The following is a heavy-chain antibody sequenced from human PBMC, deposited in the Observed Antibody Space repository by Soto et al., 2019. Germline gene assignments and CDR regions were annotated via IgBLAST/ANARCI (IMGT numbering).Heavy chain of an antibody. CDR2: ISYDGSNK. CDR1: GFTFSSYG. D-gene: IGHD3-22*01. CDR3: AKDPVDSSGYKIEYGMDV. J-gene: IGHJ6*02. V-gene: IGHV3-30*18. Sequence: GGSLRLSCAASGFTFSSYGMHWVRQAPGKGLEWVAVISYDGSNKYYADSVKGRFTISRDNSKNTLYLQMNSLRAEDTAVYYCAKDPVDSSGYKIEYGMDVWGQGTTVTVSS.